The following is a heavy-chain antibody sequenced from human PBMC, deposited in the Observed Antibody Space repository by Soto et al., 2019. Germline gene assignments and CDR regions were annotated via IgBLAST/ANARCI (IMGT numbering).Heavy chain of an antibody. CDR3: ARGQNVWPGIGSGSHFDY. V-gene: IGHV4-31*03. Sequence: SETLSLTCTVSGGSISSGGYYWSWIRQHPGKGLEWIGYIYYSGSTYYNPSLKSRVTISVDTSKNQFSLKLSSVTAADTAVYYCARGQNVWPGIGSGSHFDYWGQGTLVTVSS. CDR1: GGSISSGGYY. CDR2: IYYSGST. J-gene: IGHJ4*02. D-gene: IGHD3-3*01.